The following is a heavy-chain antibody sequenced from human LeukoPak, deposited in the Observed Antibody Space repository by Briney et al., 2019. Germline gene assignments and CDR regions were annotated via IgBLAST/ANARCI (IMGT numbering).Heavy chain of an antibody. V-gene: IGHV4-59*01. Sequence: SETLSLTCTVSGGSISSYYWSWIRQPPGKGLEWIGYIYYSGSTNYNPYLKSRVTISVDTSKNQFSLKLSSVTAADTAVYYCARDYYDSSGPYYYYYMDVWGKGTTVTVSS. D-gene: IGHD3-22*01. CDR2: IYYSGST. CDR3: ARDYYDSSGPYYYYYMDV. J-gene: IGHJ6*03. CDR1: GGSISSYY.